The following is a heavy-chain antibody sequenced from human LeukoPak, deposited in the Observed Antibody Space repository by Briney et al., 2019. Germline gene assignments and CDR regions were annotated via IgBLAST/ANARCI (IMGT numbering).Heavy chain of an antibody. D-gene: IGHD3-10*01. CDR2: IYTSGST. CDR1: GGSISSYY. Sequence: KPSETLSLTRTVSGGSISSYYWSWIRQPAGKGLEWIGRIYTSGSTNYNPSLKSRVTISVDKSKNQFSLKLSSVTAADTAVYYCAITMVRGVIIDWGQGTLVTVSS. CDR3: AITMVRGVIID. J-gene: IGHJ4*02. V-gene: IGHV4-4*07.